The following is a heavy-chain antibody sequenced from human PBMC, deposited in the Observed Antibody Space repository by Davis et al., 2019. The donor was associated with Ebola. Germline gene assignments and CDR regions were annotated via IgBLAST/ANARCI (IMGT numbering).Heavy chain of an antibody. V-gene: IGHV3-53*01. CDR2: IYSGGST. J-gene: IGHJ6*03. Sequence: PGGSLRLSCAASGFSVSTNYMSWVRQAPGKGLQWVSVIYSGGSTYYADSVQGRFTISRDNSKNTLFLQMNSLRAEDTAVYYCARDLRYDSSGYDYYFYMDVWGKGTTVTVSS. CDR3: ARDLRYDSSGYDYYFYMDV. D-gene: IGHD3-22*01. CDR1: GFSVSTNY.